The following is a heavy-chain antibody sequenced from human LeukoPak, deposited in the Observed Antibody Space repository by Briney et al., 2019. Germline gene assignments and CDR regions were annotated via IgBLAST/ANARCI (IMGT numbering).Heavy chain of an antibody. CDR2: IIPIFCIA. Sequence: SVKVSCKASVGTFSSYAISWVRQAPGQGLEWVGKIIPIFCIANYAQKFQGRVTITPDKSTSPAYLELSSLRSEDTAVYYCPRDVLSSRYDSSGMGSFDYWGKGTRVTVSS. D-gene: IGHD3-22*01. CDR1: VGTFSSYA. V-gene: IGHV1-69*04. J-gene: IGHJ4*02. CDR3: PRDVLSSRYDSSGMGSFDY.